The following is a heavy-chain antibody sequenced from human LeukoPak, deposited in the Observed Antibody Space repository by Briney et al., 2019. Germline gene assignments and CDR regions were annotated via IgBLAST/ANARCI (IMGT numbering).Heavy chain of an antibody. CDR2: ISGSGGST. Sequence: GGSLRLSCAASGFTFSSYAMSWVRQAPGKGLEWVSAISGSGGSTYYADSVKGRFTISRDNSKNTLYLQMNSLRAEDTAVYYCAKTGGLVWSGYYTRFGPWGQGTLVTVSS. D-gene: IGHD3-3*01. V-gene: IGHV3-23*01. CDR1: GFTFSSYA. CDR3: AKTGGLVWSGYYTRFGP. J-gene: IGHJ5*02.